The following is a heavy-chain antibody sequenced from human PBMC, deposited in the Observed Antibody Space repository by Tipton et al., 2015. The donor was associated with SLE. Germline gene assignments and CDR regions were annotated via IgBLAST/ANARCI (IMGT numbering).Heavy chain of an antibody. Sequence: LRLSCTVSGGSIGSSSYYWGWIRQPPGKGLEWIGSIYYSGSTYYNPSLKSRVTTSVDTSKNQFSLRLSSVNAADTAVYYCARLASLSGDQHYYMDVWGKGTTVTVSS. D-gene: IGHD7-27*01. V-gene: IGHV4-39*07. CDR2: IYYSGST. J-gene: IGHJ6*03. CDR1: GGSIGSSSYY. CDR3: ARLASLSGDQHYYMDV.